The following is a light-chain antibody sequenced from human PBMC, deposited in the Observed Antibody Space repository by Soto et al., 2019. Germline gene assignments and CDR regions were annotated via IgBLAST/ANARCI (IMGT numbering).Light chain of an antibody. CDR2: DNN. Sequence: QSVLTQPPSVSAAPGQKVTISCSGSSSNIGNNYVSWYQQLPGTAPKLLIYDNNKRPSGIPDRCSGSKSGTSATLGITGLQTGDEADYYCGTWDSILSVVVFGGGTKLTVL. CDR3: GTWDSILSVVV. V-gene: IGLV1-51*01. J-gene: IGLJ2*01. CDR1: SSNIGNNY.